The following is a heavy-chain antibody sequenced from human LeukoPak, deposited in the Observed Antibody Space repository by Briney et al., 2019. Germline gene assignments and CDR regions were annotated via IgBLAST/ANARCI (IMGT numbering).Heavy chain of an antibody. CDR2: IYSGGST. D-gene: IGHD6-13*01. CDR3: ARDQVPGTIDY. V-gene: IGHV3-53*01. J-gene: IGHJ4*02. Sequence: PGGSLRLSCAASGFTVSSNYMSWVRQAPGKGLEWVSVIYSGGSTYYADSVKGRFTISRDNSKNTLYLQMNSLRAEDTAVYYCARDQVPGTIDYWGQGTLVTVSS. CDR1: GFTVSSNY.